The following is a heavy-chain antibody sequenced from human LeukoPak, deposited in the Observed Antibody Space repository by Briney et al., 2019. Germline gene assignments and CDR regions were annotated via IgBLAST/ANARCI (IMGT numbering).Heavy chain of an antibody. Sequence: GGSLRLSCAASGFTFSDYYMSWIRQAPGKGLEWVSYISSSGSTIYYADSVKGRFTISRDNAKNSLYLQMNSLRAEDTAVYYCARVLAAGTLSDYYYMDVWAKGTTVTVSS. CDR3: ARVLAAGTLSDYYYMDV. D-gene: IGHD6-13*01. V-gene: IGHV3-11*04. J-gene: IGHJ6*03. CDR2: ISSSGSTI. CDR1: GFTFSDYY.